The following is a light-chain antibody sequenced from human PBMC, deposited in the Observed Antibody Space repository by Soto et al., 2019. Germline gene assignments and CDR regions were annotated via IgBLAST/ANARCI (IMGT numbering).Light chain of an antibody. V-gene: IGLV2-23*01. J-gene: IGLJ2*01. CDR2: EGS. Sequence: QSALTQPASVSGSPGQSITISCTGTSSDVGSYNLVSWYQQHPGKAPKLMIYEGSKRPSGVSNRFSGSKSGNTASLTSSGLQAEYEADYYCSSYAGSGSVVFGGGTKVTVL. CDR1: SSDVGSYNL. CDR3: SSYAGSGSVV.